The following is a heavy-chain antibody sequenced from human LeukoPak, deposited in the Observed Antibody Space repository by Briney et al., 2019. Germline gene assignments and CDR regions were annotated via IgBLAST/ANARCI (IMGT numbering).Heavy chain of an antibody. CDR3: AKSRSGSANWALQIFDN. V-gene: IGHV4-30-4*01. CDR2: IYYSGST. CDR1: GGSISSGDYY. Sequence: SETLSFTCTVSGGSISSGDYYWSWIRQPPGKGLEWIGYIYYSGSTYYNPSLKSRVTISVDTSKNQFSLKLSSVTAADTAVYYCAKSRSGSANWALQIFDNWGQGTLVTVSS. D-gene: IGHD1-1*01. J-gene: IGHJ4*02.